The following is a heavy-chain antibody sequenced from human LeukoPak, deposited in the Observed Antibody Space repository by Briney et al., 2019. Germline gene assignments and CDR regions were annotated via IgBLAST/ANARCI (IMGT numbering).Heavy chain of an antibody. CDR3: ASYSGSYGSFDY. V-gene: IGHV4-59*08. J-gene: IGHJ4*02. D-gene: IGHD1-26*01. CDR1: GGSFSGYY. Sequence: PSETLSLTCAVYGGSFSGYYWSWIRQPPGKGLEWIGYIYYSGSTNYNPSLKSRVTISVDTSKNQFSLKLSSVTAADTAVYYCASYSGSYGSFDYWGQGTLVTVSS. CDR2: IYYSGST.